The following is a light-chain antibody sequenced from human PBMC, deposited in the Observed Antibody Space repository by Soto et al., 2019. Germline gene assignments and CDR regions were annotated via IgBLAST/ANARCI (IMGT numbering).Light chain of an antibody. V-gene: IGLV4-69*01. CDR1: SGHSTYA. Sequence: QLVLTQLPSASASLGASVKLTCTLSSGHSTYAIAWHQQRPEKGPRYLMKLNDDGSHSKGDGIPDRFSGSSSGTERYLTISSLQSDDEAEYYCQTWGSGVVVFGRGTKVTVL. CDR3: QTWGSGVVV. J-gene: IGLJ2*01. CDR2: LNDDGSH.